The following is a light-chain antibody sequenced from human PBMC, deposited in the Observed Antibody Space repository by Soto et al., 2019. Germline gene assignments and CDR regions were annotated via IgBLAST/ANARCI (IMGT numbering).Light chain of an antibody. Sequence: QSALTQPASVSGSPGQSITISCTGTSSDVGGYNYLSWYQQHPGKAPKLMIYEVSNRPSGVSNRFSGSKSGNTASLTISGLQAEDEADYYCSSYTSRSTLDYVFGSGTKLTVL. CDR1: SSDVGGYNY. CDR3: SSYTSRSTLDYV. J-gene: IGLJ1*01. V-gene: IGLV2-14*01. CDR2: EVS.